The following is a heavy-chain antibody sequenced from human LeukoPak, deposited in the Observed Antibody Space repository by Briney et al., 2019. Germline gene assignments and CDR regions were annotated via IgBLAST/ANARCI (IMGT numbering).Heavy chain of an antibody. V-gene: IGHV3-11*06. D-gene: IGHD1-26*01. CDR2: ISSSSSYT. CDR1: GFTFSDYY. J-gene: IGHJ4*02. CDR3: AKDQYSGSYYVRGFDY. Sequence: GGSLRLSCAASGFTFSDYYMSWIRQAPGKGLEWVSYISSSSSYTNYADSVKGRFTISRDNAKNSLYLQMNSLRAEDTAVYYCAKDQYSGSYYVRGFDYWGQGTLVTVSS.